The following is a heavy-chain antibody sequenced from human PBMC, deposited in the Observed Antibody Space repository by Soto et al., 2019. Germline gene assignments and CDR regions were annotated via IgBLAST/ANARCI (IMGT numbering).Heavy chain of an antibody. V-gene: IGHV4-39*01. Sequence: SETLSLTCTVSGGSISSSSYYWGWIRQPPGKGLEWIGSIYYSGSTYYNPSLKSRVTISVDASKNQFSLKLSSVTAADTAVYYCARHIEQQLGPLFYYYYMDVWGKGTTVTVSS. J-gene: IGHJ6*03. CDR3: ARHIEQQLGPLFYYYYMDV. CDR2: IYYSGST. D-gene: IGHD6-13*01. CDR1: GGSISSSSYY.